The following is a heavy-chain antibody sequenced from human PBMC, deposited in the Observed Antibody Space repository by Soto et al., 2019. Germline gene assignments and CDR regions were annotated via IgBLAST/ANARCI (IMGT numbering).Heavy chain of an antibody. Sequence: QVQLVQSGAEVKMPGASVKVSCKASGYIFAGYYMAWVRQAPGQGLEWMGWINPNGGATDYPPQCSDRVNMTSDMSITTAYMDLTRQTSDDTAVYYCARVGYYDYVGGSEGVAHWGQGTLIPVSS. CDR2: INPNGGAT. J-gene: IGHJ4*02. CDR1: GYIFAGYY. CDR3: ARVGYYDYVGGSEGVAH. V-gene: IGHV1-2*02. D-gene: IGHD3-16*01.